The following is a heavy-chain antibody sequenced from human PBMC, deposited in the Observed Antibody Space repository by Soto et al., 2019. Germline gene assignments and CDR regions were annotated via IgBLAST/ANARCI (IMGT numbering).Heavy chain of an antibody. V-gene: IGHV3-30*18. CDR3: AKHLPEIDY. J-gene: IGHJ4*02. CDR2: ISYDGSNK. CDR1: GFTFSSYG. Sequence: PGGSLRLSCAASGFTFSSYGMHWVRQAPGKGLEWVAVISYDGSNKYYADSVKGRFTISRDNSKNTLYLQMNSLRAEDTAVYYCAKHLPEIDYWGQGTLVTVSS.